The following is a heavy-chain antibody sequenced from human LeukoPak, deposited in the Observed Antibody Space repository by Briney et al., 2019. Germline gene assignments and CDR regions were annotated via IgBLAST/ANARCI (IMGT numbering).Heavy chain of an antibody. J-gene: IGHJ4*02. CDR1: GGSISGYY. Sequence: SETLSLTCTVSGGSISGYYYWSWIRPPAGKGLEWIGRISSSGSTNYNPSLKSRVTISVDTSKNQFSLKLSSVTAADTAVYYCARGLGGIVGATNYFDYWDQGTLVTVSS. D-gene: IGHD1-26*01. CDR3: ARGLGGIVGATNYFDY. V-gene: IGHV4-4*07. CDR2: ISSSGST.